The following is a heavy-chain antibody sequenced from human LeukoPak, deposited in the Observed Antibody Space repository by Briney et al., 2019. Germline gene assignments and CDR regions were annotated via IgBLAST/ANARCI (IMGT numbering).Heavy chain of an antibody. D-gene: IGHD5-24*01. CDR3: ARAARDGYSLALRFLVFDY. Sequence: ASVTVSCKASGYTFTSYDINWVRQATGQGLEWMGWMNPNSGNTGYAQKLQGRVTMTRNTSISTAYMELSSLRSEDTAVYYCARAARDGYSLALRFLVFDYWGQGTLVTVSS. J-gene: IGHJ4*02. V-gene: IGHV1-8*01. CDR1: GYTFTSYD. CDR2: MNPNSGNT.